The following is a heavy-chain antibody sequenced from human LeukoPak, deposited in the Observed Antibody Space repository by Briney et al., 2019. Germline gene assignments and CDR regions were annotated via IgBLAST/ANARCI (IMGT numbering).Heavy chain of an antibody. J-gene: IGHJ4*02. Sequence: GGSLPLSCAATGFTYSGYFMDCVRQARGKGLEWVGRIKKKPDSYTTQYAASVKGRFHISRDDSKSYLYLQMNSLKSEDTAVYYCIRGILGYFNWGRGTQVTVSS. CDR3: IRGILGYFN. D-gene: IGHD2-15*01. V-gene: IGHV3-72*01. CDR1: GFTYSGYF. CDR2: IKKKPDSYTT.